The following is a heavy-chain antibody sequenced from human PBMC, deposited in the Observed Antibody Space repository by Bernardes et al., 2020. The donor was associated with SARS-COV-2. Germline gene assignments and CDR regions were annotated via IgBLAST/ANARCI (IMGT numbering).Heavy chain of an antibody. CDR2: IDRDGSEK. CDR1: GFTFSYYW. CDR3: ARDRSSGWYSLYGYFDY. J-gene: IGHJ4*02. Sequence: GGSLRLSCAASGFTFSYYWMTWVRQAPGKGLEWVASIDRDGSEKSHVDSVKGRFTISRDNAKNALYLEMNSLSGEDTAVYYCARDRSSGWYSLYGYFDYWGPGTLVIVSS. V-gene: IGHV3-7*04. D-gene: IGHD6-19*01.